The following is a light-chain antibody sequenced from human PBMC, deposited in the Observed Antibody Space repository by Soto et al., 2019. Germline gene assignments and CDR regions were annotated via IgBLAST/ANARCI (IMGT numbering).Light chain of an antibody. V-gene: IGLV2-11*01. Sequence: QSALTQPRSVSESPGQSVTISCTGTSSDVGGYNFVSWYQQYPGKAPKPIIYDVTKGPSGVPDRFSGSKSGNTASLTISGLQTDDEADYYCCSYAGSYTHVFGTGTKLTVL. CDR3: CSYAGSYTHV. J-gene: IGLJ1*01. CDR1: SSDVGGYNF. CDR2: DVT.